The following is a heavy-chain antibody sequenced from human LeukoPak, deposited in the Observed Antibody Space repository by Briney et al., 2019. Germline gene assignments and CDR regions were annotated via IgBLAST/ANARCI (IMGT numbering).Heavy chain of an antibody. J-gene: IGHJ4*02. V-gene: IGHV4-4*07. Sequence: SETLYLTCAVSGGSISSYYWSWIRQPAGKGLEWIGRIYTSGSTNYNPSLKSRVTIYVDTSRNQFSLKLSSVTAADTAVYYCARQGYCSSTSCYNRGFFDYWGQGTLVTVSS. D-gene: IGHD2-2*01. CDR2: IYTSGST. CDR3: ARQGYCSSTSCYNRGFFDY. CDR1: GGSISSYY.